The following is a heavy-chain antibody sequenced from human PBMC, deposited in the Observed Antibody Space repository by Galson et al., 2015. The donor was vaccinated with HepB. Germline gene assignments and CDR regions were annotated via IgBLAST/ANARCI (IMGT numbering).Heavy chain of an antibody. CDR3: AGMYYYDSSGYSTYYYYGMDV. CDR2: IDPSDSYT. D-gene: IGHD3-22*01. V-gene: IGHV5-10-1*01. J-gene: IGHJ6*02. CDR1: GYSLTTYW. Sequence: QSGAEVKKPGESLRISCKGSGYSLTTYWISWVRQMPGKGLEWMGRIDPSDSYTNYSPSFQGHVTISADKSISTAYLQWSSLKASDTAIYYCAGMYYYDSSGYSTYYYYGMDVWGQGTTVTVSS.